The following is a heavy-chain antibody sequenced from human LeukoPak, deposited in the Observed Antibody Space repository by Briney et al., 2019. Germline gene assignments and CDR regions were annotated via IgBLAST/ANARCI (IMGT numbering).Heavy chain of an antibody. J-gene: IGHJ4*02. Sequence: SETLSLTCAVYGGSFSGYYWSWIRQPPGKGLEWIGEINHSGSTNYNPSPKSRVTISVDTSKNQFSLKLSSVTAADTAVYYCARGRKSKRYYDILTGHLFDYWGQGTLVTVSS. CDR2: INHSGST. V-gene: IGHV4-34*01. D-gene: IGHD3-9*01. CDR1: GGSFSGYY. CDR3: ARGRKSKRYYDILTGHLFDY.